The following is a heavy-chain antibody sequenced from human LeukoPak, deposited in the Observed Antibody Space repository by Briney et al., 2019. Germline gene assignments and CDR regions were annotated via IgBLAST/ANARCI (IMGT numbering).Heavy chain of an antibody. CDR1: GFTFSSYA. D-gene: IGHD3-22*01. V-gene: IGHV3-23*01. CDR2: ITASGSSA. CDR3: AREDSSGYFYDYFDY. Sequence: GGSLRLSRAASGFTFSSYAMSWVRQAPGKGLEWVSAITASGSSAYYTDSVKGRFTVSRDNSKNTLYLQMNSLGAEDTAVYYCAREDSSGYFYDYFDYWGQGTLVTVSS. J-gene: IGHJ4*02.